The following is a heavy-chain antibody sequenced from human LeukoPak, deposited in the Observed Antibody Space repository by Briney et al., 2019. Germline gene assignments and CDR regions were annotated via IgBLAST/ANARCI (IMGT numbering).Heavy chain of an antibody. CDR1: GFTFSTYA. CDR3: AKEWGGYDGY. Sequence: VGSLRLSCAASGFTFSTYAMCWVRQAPGMGLEWVAGISGSGSSTYYGDSVKGRFTISRDNCKTTLFLQMTSLRVEDTAVYYCAKEWGGYDGYWGQGTLVTVSS. D-gene: IGHD5-12*01. V-gene: IGHV3-23*01. J-gene: IGHJ1*01. CDR2: ISGSGSST.